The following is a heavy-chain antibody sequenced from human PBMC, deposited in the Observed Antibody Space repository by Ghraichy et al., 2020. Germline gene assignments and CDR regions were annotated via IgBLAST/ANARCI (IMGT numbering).Heavy chain of an antibody. V-gene: IGHV4-39*01. J-gene: IGHJ1*01. Sequence: SETLSLTCTVSGGSISRSSYYWGWVRQPPRKGLEWIGSIYYSGTTYYNPSLKSRATISIDTSKNQFSLNLNSVTAADTAVYYCTSGVGWPAEYFHLWGRGPLVTVSS. D-gene: IGHD2-15*01. CDR2: IYYSGTT. CDR3: TSGVGWPAEYFHL. CDR1: GGSISRSSYY.